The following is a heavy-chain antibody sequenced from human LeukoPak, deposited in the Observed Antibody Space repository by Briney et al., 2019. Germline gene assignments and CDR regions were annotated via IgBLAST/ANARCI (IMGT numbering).Heavy chain of an antibody. CDR3: ARPVTGTSAPLEY. Sequence: GGSLRLSCAASGFTFSNYWMHWVRQAPGKGLVYVSRINSDGSSANYADSVQGRFTISRDNAKNTLYLEMNSLRADDTAVYYCARPVTGTSAPLEYWGQGTLVTVSS. CDR1: GFTFSNYW. D-gene: IGHD1-1*01. V-gene: IGHV3-74*01. J-gene: IGHJ4*02. CDR2: INSDGSSA.